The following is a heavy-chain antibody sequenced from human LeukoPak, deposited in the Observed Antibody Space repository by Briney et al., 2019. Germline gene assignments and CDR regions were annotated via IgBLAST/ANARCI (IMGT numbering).Heavy chain of an antibody. CDR1: EFTFSSYW. CDR2: IKQDGSEI. J-gene: IGHJ4*02. V-gene: IGHV3-7*05. CDR3: ARDLWAQKLPHRYFDY. Sequence: GGSLRLSCAASEFTFSSYWMAWVRQAPGKGLEWVANIKQDGSEIYYMDSVKGRFTISRDNAKNSLYLQMNSLRAEDTAVYYCARDLWAQKLPHRYFDYWGQGTLVTVSS. D-gene: IGHD6-13*01.